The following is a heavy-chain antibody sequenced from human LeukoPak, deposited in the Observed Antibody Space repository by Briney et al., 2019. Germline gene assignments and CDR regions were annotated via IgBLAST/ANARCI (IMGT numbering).Heavy chain of an antibody. CDR2: IKQDGSEK. Sequence: GGSLRLSCAASGFTFSSYWMTWVRQAPGKGLEWVAIIKQDGSEKYYVGSVKGRFTISRDNAKNLLSLQLNSLRAEDTAVYYCAGGVGWVFDIWGQGTMVTVSS. D-gene: IGHD2-8*01. V-gene: IGHV3-7*01. J-gene: IGHJ3*02. CDR1: GFTFSSYW. CDR3: AGGVGWVFDI.